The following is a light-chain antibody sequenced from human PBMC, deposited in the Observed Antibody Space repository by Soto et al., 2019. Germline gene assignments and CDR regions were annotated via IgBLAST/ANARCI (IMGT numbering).Light chain of an antibody. CDR1: SSDVGSYNL. CDR2: EGN. Sequence: QSALTQPASESRSPGQSITISCTGTSSDVGSYNLVSWYQQHPGKAPKLMIYEGNKRPSGVSNRFSGSKSANTASLTISGLQTEDESDYYCCSYAGTNTFVFGTGTKLTFL. V-gene: IGLV2-23*01. CDR3: CSYAGTNTFV. J-gene: IGLJ1*01.